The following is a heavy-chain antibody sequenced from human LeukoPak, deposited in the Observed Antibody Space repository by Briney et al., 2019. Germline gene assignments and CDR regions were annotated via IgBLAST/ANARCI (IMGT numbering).Heavy chain of an antibody. CDR2: ISYDGSNK. CDR1: GFTFSSYA. D-gene: IGHD3-3*01. J-gene: IGHJ6*03. Sequence: PGGSLRLSCAASGFTFSSYATHWVRQAPGKGLEWVAVISYDGSNKYYADSVKGRFTISRDNSKNTLYLQMNSLRAEDTAVYYCARVHYDFWSGYDYYYYYYMDVWGKGTTVTVSS. CDR3: ARVHYDFWSGYDYYYYYYMDV. V-gene: IGHV3-30-3*01.